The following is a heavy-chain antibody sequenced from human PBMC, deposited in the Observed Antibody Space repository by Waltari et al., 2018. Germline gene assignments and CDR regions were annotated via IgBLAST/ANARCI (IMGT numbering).Heavy chain of an antibody. V-gene: IGHV1-2*06. CDR3: ARGDRITMVRGAAFDI. Sequence: QVQLVQSGAEVKKPGASVKVSCKASGYTFTGYYMHWVRQAPGQGLEWMGRINPNMGGTNYAKKFQGRVTMTRDTSISTAYMELSRLRSDDTAVYYCARGDRITMVRGAAFDIWGQGTMVTVSS. J-gene: IGHJ3*02. CDR1: GYTFTGYY. D-gene: IGHD3-10*01. CDR2: INPNMGGT.